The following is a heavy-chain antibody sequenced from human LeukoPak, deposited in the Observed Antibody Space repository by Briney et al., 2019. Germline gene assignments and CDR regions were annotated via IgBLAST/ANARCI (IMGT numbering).Heavy chain of an antibody. Sequence: ASVKVSCKASGGTFSSYAISWVRQAPGQGLEWMGWISAYNGNTNYAQKLQGRVTMTTDTSTSTAYMELRSLRSDDTAVYYCARVDYDSSGQDYWGQGTLVTVSS. CDR2: ISAYNGNT. CDR3: ARVDYDSSGQDY. D-gene: IGHD3-22*01. CDR1: GGTFSSYA. V-gene: IGHV1-18*01. J-gene: IGHJ4*02.